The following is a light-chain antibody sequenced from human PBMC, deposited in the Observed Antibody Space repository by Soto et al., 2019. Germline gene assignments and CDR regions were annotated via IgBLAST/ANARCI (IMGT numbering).Light chain of an antibody. CDR3: QQYSTYPWT. Sequence: DIQMTQSPSTLSASVGDRVTITCRASQSISSWLAWYQQKPGKAPKVLIFDASSLESGVPSRFSGSGSATELTITISSLQPDDCETYDCQQYSTYPWTFGQGTKVDIK. V-gene: IGKV1-5*01. CDR2: DAS. CDR1: QSISSW. J-gene: IGKJ1*01.